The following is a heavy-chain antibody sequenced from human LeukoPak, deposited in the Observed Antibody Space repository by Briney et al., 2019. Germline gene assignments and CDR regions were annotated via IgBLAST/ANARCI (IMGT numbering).Heavy chain of an antibody. CDR3: AREAITMIPPIHPPSPIDY. CDR2: IYHSGST. CDR1: GYPISSGYY. J-gene: IGHJ4*02. Sequence: PSETLSLTCTVSGYPISSGYYWGWIRQPPGKGLEWIGSIYHSGSTYYNPSLKSRVTISVDTSKNQFSLKLSSVTAADTAVYYCAREAITMIPPIHPPSPIDYWGQGTLVTVSS. V-gene: IGHV4-38-2*02. D-gene: IGHD3-22*01.